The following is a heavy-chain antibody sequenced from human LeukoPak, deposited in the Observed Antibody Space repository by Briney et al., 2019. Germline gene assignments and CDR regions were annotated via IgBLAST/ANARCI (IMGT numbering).Heavy chain of an antibody. V-gene: IGHV4-39*01. D-gene: IGHD6-25*01. CDR2: MYHSGST. J-gene: IGHJ4*02. CDR3: AAAFDY. Sequence: SETLSLTSTVSGGSISSSNYYWGWIRQPPGKGLEWIGNMYHSGSTYYNPSLESRVTISLDTSKNQFSLKLSSVTAADTAVYYCAAAFDYWGQGTLVTVSS. CDR1: GGSISSSNYY.